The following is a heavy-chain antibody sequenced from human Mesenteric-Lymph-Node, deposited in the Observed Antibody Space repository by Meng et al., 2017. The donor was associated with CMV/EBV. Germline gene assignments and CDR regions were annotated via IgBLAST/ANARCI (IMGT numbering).Heavy chain of an antibody. CDR3: AKSTPDHFDYFFGP. Sequence: GGSLRLSCAASGFTFSRCAMTWVRQAPGKGLEWVAAITTSGAGTYYAASVKGRFTISRDNSQNTLYLQMNSLGVEDTAVYYCAKSTPDHFDYFFGPWDQGTLVTVSS. J-gene: IGHJ5*02. D-gene: IGHD2/OR15-2a*01. V-gene: IGHV3-23*01. CDR1: GFTFSRCA. CDR2: ITTSGAGT.